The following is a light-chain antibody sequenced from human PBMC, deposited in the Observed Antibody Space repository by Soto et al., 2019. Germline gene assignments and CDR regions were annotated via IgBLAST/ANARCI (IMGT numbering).Light chain of an antibody. J-gene: IGLJ3*02. CDR2: EVS. CDR1: SSDVGAYKY. Sequence: QSALTQPPSASGSPGQSVTISCTGTSSDVGAYKYVSWYHQYPGKAPKLMIYEVSRRPSGVPDRFSGSKSGNTASLTVSGLQAEDEADYYFTSYAGSNIWVFGGGTKLTVL. V-gene: IGLV2-8*01. CDR3: TSYAGSNIWV.